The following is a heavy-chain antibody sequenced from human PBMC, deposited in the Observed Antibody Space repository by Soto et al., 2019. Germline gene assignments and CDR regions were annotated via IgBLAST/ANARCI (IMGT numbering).Heavy chain of an antibody. D-gene: IGHD5-12*01. CDR1: GFTFSSYA. CDR3: ARGRMVATREYYFDY. J-gene: IGHJ4*02. Sequence: QVQLVESGGGVVQPGRSLRLSCAASGFTFSSYAMHWVRQAPGKGLEWVAVISYDGSNKYYADSVKGRFTISRDNSKNTLYLQMNSLRAEDTAVYYCARGRMVATREYYFDYCGQGTLVTVSS. V-gene: IGHV3-30-3*01. CDR2: ISYDGSNK.